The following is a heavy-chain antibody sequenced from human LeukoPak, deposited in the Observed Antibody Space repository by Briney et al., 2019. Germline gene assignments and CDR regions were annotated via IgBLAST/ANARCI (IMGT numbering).Heavy chain of an antibody. Sequence: GESLKIYCKGSGYSFTSYCIRWVRQMPAHGLESRGVIYPLVSDTRYRPSFQDQVTISADKSISTAYLQWSSLKASDTAMYYCARPYDFWSGPDPWGQGTLVTVSS. D-gene: IGHD3-3*01. J-gene: IGHJ5*02. V-gene: IGHV5-51*01. CDR2: IYPLVSDT. CDR3: ARPYDFWSGPDP. CDR1: GYSFTSYC.